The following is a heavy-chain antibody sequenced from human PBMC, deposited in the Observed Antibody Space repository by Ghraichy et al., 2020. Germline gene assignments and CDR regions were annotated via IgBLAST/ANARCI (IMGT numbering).Heavy chain of an antibody. J-gene: IGHJ3*02. D-gene: IGHD6-13*01. CDR3: AKISPSSLITSIAPEDAFDI. V-gene: IGHV3-23*01. CDR2: ISGSGGST. CDR1: GFTFSSYA. Sequence: GGSLRLSCAASGFTFSSYAMSWVRQAPGKGLEWVSAISGSGGSTYYADSVKGRFTISRDNSKNTLYLQMNSLRAEDTAVYYCAKISPSSLITSIAPEDAFDIWGQGTMVTVSS.